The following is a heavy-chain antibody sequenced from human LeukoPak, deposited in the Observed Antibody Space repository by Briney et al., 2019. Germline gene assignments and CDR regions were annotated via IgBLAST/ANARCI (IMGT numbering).Heavy chain of an antibody. D-gene: IGHD1-1*01. V-gene: IGHV1-69*05. J-gene: IGHJ6*03. Sequence: SVTVSCKASGGTFSSYAISWVRQAPGQGLEWMGGIIPIFGTANYAQKFQGRVTITTDESTSTAYMELSSLRSEDTAVYYCASGDASSSFYTRNENHNYYYYYMDVWGKGTTVTVSS. CDR3: ASGDASSSFYTRNENHNYYYYYMDV. CDR2: IIPIFGTA. CDR1: GGTFSSYA.